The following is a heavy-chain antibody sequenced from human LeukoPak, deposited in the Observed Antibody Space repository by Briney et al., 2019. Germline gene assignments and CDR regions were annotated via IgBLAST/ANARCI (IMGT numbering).Heavy chain of an antibody. V-gene: IGHV3-23*01. CDR2: IGGRAADP. J-gene: IGHJ4*02. Sequence: GAYLILSCVVSGFTFRSYAMSWVRQPPGQGLERVSAIGGRAADPYYADSLKGRFTISRDNSKNKQYLQIDSLTAHDTAIYYCARSGGESYGLGQFDYWGQGTLVTVSS. D-gene: IGHD3-16*01. CDR3: ARSGGESYGLGQFDY. CDR1: GFTFRSYA.